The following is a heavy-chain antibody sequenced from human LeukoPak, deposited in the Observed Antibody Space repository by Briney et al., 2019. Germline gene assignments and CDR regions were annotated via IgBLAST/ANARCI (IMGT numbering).Heavy chain of an antibody. CDR1: GFTFSSYS. CDR3: ARDGTLRFLEWLFDY. D-gene: IGHD3-3*01. Sequence: GGSLRLSCAASGFTFSSYSMNWVRQAPGKGLEWVSSISSSSYIYYADSVEGRFTISRDNAKNSLYLQMNSLRAEDTAVYYCARDGTLRFLEWLFDYWGQGTLVTVSS. V-gene: IGHV3-21*01. CDR2: ISSSSYI. J-gene: IGHJ4*02.